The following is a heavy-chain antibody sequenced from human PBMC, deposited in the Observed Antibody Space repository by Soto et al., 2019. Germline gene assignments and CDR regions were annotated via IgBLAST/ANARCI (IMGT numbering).Heavy chain of an antibody. J-gene: IGHJ6*03. CDR3: ARDRGKDDRGWHYYMDV. V-gene: IGHV1-2*04. CDR2: INPNSGGT. D-gene: IGHD6-19*01. Sequence: ASVKVSCKASGYTFTGYYMHWVRQAPGQGLEWMGWINPNSGGTNYAQKFQGWVTMTRDTSISTAYMGLSRLRSDDTAVYYCARDRGKDDRGWHYYMDVWGKGTTVTVSS. CDR1: GYTFTGYY.